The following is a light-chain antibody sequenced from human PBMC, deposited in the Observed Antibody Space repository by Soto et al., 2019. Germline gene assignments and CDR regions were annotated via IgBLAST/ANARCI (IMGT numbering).Light chain of an antibody. CDR2: EVS. Sequence: HSALTQPASVSGSPGQSITISCTGTSSYVGSYNLVSWYQQHPVKAPKLMIYEVSKRPSGVSNRFSGSKSGNTASLTISVLQAEDEADYYCCSYAGSSTFGVVFGGGTKLTVL. CDR1: SSYVGSYNL. J-gene: IGLJ2*01. V-gene: IGLV2-23*02. CDR3: CSYAGSSTFGVV.